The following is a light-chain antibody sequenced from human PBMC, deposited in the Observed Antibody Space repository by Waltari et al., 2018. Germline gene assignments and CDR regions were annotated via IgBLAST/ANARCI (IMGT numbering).Light chain of an antibody. J-gene: IGKJ4*01. V-gene: IGKV1-39*01. CDR3: QQSYSTLSLT. CDR2: AAS. CDR1: QSISSY. Sequence: DIQMTQSPSSLSASVGDSVTIPCRASQSISSYLNWYQQKPGKAPKLLIYAASSLQSGVPSRFSGSGSGTDFTLTISSLQPEDFATYYCQQSYSTLSLTFGGGTKVEIK.